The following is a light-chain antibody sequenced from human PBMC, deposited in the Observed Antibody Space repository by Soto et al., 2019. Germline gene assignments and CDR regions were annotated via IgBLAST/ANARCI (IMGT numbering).Light chain of an antibody. J-gene: IGKJ2*02. CDR3: QQYGSSPGT. V-gene: IGKV3-20*01. CDR2: GAS. Sequence: EIVLTQSPGTLSLSPGERATHSCWASQSVSSSYLAWYQQKPGQAPRLLIYGASSRATGIPDRFSGSGSGTDFTLTISRLEPEDFAVYYCQQYGSSPGTFGQGTKLEIK. CDR1: QSVSSSY.